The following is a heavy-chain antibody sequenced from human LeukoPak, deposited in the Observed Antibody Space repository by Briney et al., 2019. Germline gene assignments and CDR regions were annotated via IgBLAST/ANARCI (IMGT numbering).Heavy chain of an antibody. V-gene: IGHV1-8*02. Sequence: ASVKVSCKASGYTFTSYDINWVRQATGQGLEWMGWMNPNSGNTGYAQKVQDRVTMTTDTSTSTAYMELRSLRSDDTAVYYCAREGGPTGGAQDYWGQGTLVTVSS. CDR1: GYTFTSYD. D-gene: IGHD1-1*01. J-gene: IGHJ4*02. CDR2: MNPNSGNT. CDR3: AREGGPTGGAQDY.